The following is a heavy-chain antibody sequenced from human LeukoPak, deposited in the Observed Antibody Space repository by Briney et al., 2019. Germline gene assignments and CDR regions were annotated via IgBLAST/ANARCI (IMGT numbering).Heavy chain of an antibody. CDR2: ISWNSGRI. D-gene: IGHD4-17*01. J-gene: IGHJ4*02. CDR3: AKDSSDNGDYETSFDF. Sequence: GRSLRLSCAASGFTFEDYAMHWVRQAPGKGLEWVSGISWNSGRIGYADSVKDRFTISRDNAKNSLYLQMNSLRAEDTALYYCAKDSSDNGDYETSFDFWGQGTLVTVSS. CDR1: GFTFEDYA. V-gene: IGHV3-9*01.